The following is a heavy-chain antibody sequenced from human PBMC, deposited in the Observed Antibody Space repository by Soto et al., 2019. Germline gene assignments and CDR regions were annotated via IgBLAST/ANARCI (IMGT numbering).Heavy chain of an antibody. J-gene: IGHJ4*02. D-gene: IGHD5-12*01. V-gene: IGHV3-23*01. CDR3: AKGFKRFIVDTIFDY. CDR2: ISGSGVST. CDR1: GFTFSSYS. Sequence: GGSLRLSCAASGFTFSSYSMSWVRQAPWKGLEWVSAISGSGVSTYYADSVKGRFTISRDNSKKTLYLQMNSLRAEDTAVYYCAKGFKRFIVDTIFDYLGQRTLLAVCS.